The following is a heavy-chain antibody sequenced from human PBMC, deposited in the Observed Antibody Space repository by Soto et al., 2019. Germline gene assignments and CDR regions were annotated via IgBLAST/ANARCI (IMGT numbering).Heavy chain of an antibody. V-gene: IGHV3-7*01. CDR2: IKEDGSEK. D-gene: IGHD5-12*01. Sequence: PGGSLRLSCAASGFTFSNYWLSWVRQAPGKGLEWVANIKEDGSEKYYVGSVVGRFTISRDNAEGSLYLQMNSLRAEDTAVYYCARLYLAATITSLDYWGQGTMVTVYS. J-gene: IGHJ4*02. CDR3: ARLYLAATITSLDY. CDR1: GFTFSNYW.